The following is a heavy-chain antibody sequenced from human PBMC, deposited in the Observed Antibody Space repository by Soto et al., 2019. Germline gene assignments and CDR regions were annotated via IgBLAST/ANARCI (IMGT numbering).Heavy chain of an antibody. D-gene: IGHD3-3*01. V-gene: IGHV4-39*01. CDR3: ASQPITIFGVVKYYFDY. Sequence: SETLSLTCTVSGGSISSSSYYWGWIRQPPGKGLEWIGSIYYSGSTYYNPSLKSRVTISVDTSKNQFSLKLSSVTAADTAVYYCASQPITIFGVVKYYFDYWGQGTLVTVSS. CDR1: GGSISSSSYY. J-gene: IGHJ4*02. CDR2: IYYSGST.